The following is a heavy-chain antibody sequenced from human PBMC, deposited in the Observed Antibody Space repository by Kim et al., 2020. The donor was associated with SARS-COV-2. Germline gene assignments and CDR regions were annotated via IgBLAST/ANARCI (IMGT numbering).Heavy chain of an antibody. V-gene: IGHV3-33*01. CDR1: GFTFSSYG. J-gene: IGHJ6*01. D-gene: IGHD2-2*02. CDR2: IWYDGSNK. CDR3: ARVHCSSTSCYIWDYYY. Sequence: GGSLRLSCAASGFTFSSYGLHWVRQAPGKGLEWVAVIWYDGSNKYYADSVKGRFTISRDISKNTLFLQMNSLRAEDTAVYYCARVHCSSTSCYIWDYYY.